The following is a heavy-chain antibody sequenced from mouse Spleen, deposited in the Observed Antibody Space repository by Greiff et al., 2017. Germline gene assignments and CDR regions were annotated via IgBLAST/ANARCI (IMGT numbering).Heavy chain of an antibody. Sequence: QVQLQQSGPELVKPGASVKISCKASGYAFSSSWMNWVKQRPGKGLEWIGRIYPGDGDTNYNGKFKGKATLTADKSSSTAYMQLSSLTSEDSAVYFCARWSLYGDYFDYWGQGTTLTVSS. CDR3: ARWSLYGDYFDY. D-gene: IGHD1-1*02. V-gene: IGHV1-82*01. CDR2: IYPGDGDT. J-gene: IGHJ2*01. CDR1: GYAFSSSW.